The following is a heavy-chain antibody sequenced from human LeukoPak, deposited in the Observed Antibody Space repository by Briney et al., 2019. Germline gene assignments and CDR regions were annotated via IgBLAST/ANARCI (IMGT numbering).Heavy chain of an antibody. CDR3: ARDGGGNGPLVGYFDY. CDR1: GFTFSSYA. J-gene: IGHJ4*02. D-gene: IGHD4-23*01. V-gene: IGHV3-30*01. Sequence: GGSLRLSCAASGFTFSSYAMHWVRQAPGKGLEWVAVISYDGSNKYYADSVKGRFTISRDNSKNTLYLQMNCLRAEDTAVYYCARDGGGNGPLVGYFDYWGQGTLVTVSS. CDR2: ISYDGSNK.